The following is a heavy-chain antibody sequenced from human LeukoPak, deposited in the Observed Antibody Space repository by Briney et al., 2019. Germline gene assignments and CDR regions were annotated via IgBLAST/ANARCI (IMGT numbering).Heavy chain of an antibody. Sequence: PSETLSLTCTVSGGSISSYYWSWIRQPPGKGLEWIGYIYYSESTNYNPSLKSRVTISVDTSKNQFSLKLSSVTAADTAVYYCARESRLLWFGELLSWFDPWGQGTLVTVSS. CDR1: GGSISSYY. CDR3: ARESRLLWFGELLSWFDP. J-gene: IGHJ5*02. CDR2: IYYSEST. D-gene: IGHD3-10*01. V-gene: IGHV4-59*01.